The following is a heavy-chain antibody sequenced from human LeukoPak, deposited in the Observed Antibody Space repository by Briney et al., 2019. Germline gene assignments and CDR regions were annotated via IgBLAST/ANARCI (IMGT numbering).Heavy chain of an antibody. V-gene: IGHV3-30*18. D-gene: IGHD3-10*01. CDR3: AKDVKMFRGPMIMRHFDY. CDR1: GFTFTTYG. CDR2: ISFDGSEK. J-gene: IGHJ4*02. Sequence: GRSLRLSCAVSGFTFTTYGMHWVRQAPGKGLEWVALISFDGSEKYYADSVKGRFTISRDNSKNTLYLQMNSVRVEDTAVYFCAKDVKMFRGPMIMRHFDYWGQGALVTVSS.